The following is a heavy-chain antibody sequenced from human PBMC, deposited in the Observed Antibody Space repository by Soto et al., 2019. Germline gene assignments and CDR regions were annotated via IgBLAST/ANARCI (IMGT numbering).Heavy chain of an antibody. J-gene: IGHJ3*02. CDR3: ASIEMATTKLGKNAFDI. D-gene: IGHD7-27*01. CDR2: IWYDGSNK. V-gene: IGHV3-33*01. Sequence: GGSLRLSCAASGFTFSSYGMHWVRQAPGKGLEWVAVIWYDGSNKYYADSVKGRFTISRDNSKNTLYLQMNSLRAEDTAVYYCASIEMATTKLGKNAFDIWGQGTMVTVSS. CDR1: GFTFSSYG.